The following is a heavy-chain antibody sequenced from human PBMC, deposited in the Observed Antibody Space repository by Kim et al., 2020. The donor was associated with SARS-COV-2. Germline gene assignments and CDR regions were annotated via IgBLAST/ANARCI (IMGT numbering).Heavy chain of an antibody. CDR3: ARGKNRIEGSSHYYYYGMDV. CDR2: INPNSGGT. Sequence: ASVKVSCKASGYTFTGYYMHWVRQAPGQGLEWMGWINPNSGGTNYAQKFQGRVTMTRDTSISTAYMELSRLRSDDTAVYYCARGKNRIEGSSHYYYYGMDVWGQGTTVTVSS. J-gene: IGHJ6*02. CDR1: GYTFTGYY. D-gene: IGHD6-13*01. V-gene: IGHV1-2*02.